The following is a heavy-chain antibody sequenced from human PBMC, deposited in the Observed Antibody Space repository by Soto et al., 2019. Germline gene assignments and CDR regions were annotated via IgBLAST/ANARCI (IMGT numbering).Heavy chain of an antibody. V-gene: IGHV4-31*03. CDR3: AREGRSAAPQAGFDL. J-gene: IGHJ4*02. CDR2: IFYSGNT. D-gene: IGHD3-10*01. Sequence: TLSLTCTVSGNSISTGAYYWSWLRQHPVKGLEWIGHIFYSGNTHYSPSLESRVTISVDTSKNQFSIKLTSVTVADTAVYYCAREGRSAAPQAGFDLWGQGTLVTVS. CDR1: GNSISTGAYY.